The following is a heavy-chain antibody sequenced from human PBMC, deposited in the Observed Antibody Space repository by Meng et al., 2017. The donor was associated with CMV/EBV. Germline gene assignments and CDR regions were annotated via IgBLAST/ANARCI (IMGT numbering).Heavy chain of an antibody. D-gene: IGHD3-3*01. J-gene: IGHJ4*02. Sequence: HEQLRESGPGMVKPSQTLXLTCSVSGGSISSGDYYWSWIRQPPGKGLEWIGYIYYSGSTYYNPSLKSRVTISVDTSKNQFSLKLSSVTAADTAVYYCARDNRRGGVDYWGQGTLVTVSS. CDR3: ARDNRRGGVDY. CDR2: IYYSGST. V-gene: IGHV4-30-4*08. CDR1: GGSISSGDYY.